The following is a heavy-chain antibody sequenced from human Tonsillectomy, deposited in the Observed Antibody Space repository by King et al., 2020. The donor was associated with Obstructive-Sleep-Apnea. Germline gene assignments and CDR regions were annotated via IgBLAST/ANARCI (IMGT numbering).Heavy chain of an antibody. D-gene: IGHD2-15*01. Sequence: VTLKESGPVLVKPTETLTLTCTVSGFSLSNARMGVSWIRQPPGKALEWLAHIFSNDEKSYRTSLKSRLTISKDTSKSQVVLTMTNMDHVDTATYFCARIPSSYCSGGSCSRGYYYYFGLDVWGQGTTVTVSS. CDR2: IFSNDEK. J-gene: IGHJ6*02. CDR3: ARIPSSYCSGGSCSRGYYYYFGLDV. CDR1: GFSLSNARMG. V-gene: IGHV2-26*01.